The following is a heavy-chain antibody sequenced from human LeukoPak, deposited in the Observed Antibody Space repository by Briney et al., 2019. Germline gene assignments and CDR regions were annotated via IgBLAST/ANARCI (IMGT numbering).Heavy chain of an antibody. CDR3: AKIITMVRGVIYYGMDV. J-gene: IGHJ6*02. Sequence: GGSLRLSCAASGXPLSSYWMHWVRQAPGKGLEWVSAISGSGGSTYYADSVKGRFTISRDNSKNTLYLQMNSLRAEDTAVYYCAKIITMVRGVIYYGMDVWGQGTTVTVSS. CDR2: ISGSGGST. CDR1: GXPLSSYW. D-gene: IGHD3-10*01. V-gene: IGHV3-23*01.